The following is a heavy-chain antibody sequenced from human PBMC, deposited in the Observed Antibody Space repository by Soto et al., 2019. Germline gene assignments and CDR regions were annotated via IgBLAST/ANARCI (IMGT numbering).Heavy chain of an antibody. V-gene: IGHV3-30-3*01. D-gene: IGHD2-2*01. CDR1: GFTFSSYA. Sequence: TLRLSCAASGFTFSSYAFHWVCKAPGKGLEWVAVISYDGSNKYYADSVKGRFTISRDNSKNTLYLQMNSLRAEDTAVYYCASPNSEYLDAFDIWGQGTMVTVSS. J-gene: IGHJ3*02. CDR2: ISYDGSNK. CDR3: ASPNSEYLDAFDI.